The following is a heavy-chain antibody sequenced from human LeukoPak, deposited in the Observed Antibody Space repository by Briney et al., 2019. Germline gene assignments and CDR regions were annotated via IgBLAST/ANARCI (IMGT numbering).Heavy chain of an antibody. CDR2: INPNSGGT. CDR1: GYTFTGYY. J-gene: IGHJ4*02. D-gene: IGHD5-18*01. Sequence: ASVKVSCKASGYTFTGYYMHWVRQAPGQGLEWMGRINPNSGGTNYAQKFQGRVTMTRDTSISTAYMELSRLRSDDTAVYYGARWGGGTAMFRYWGQGTLVTVSS. CDR3: ARWGGGTAMFRY. V-gene: IGHV1-2*06.